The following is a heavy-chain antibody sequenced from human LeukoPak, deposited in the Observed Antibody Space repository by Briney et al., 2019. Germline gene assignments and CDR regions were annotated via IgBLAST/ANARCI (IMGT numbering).Heavy chain of an antibody. CDR1: GGTFSSYT. CDR3: ARDKLGYCSSTSCPGGGDAFDI. Sequence: SLKVSCKASGGTFSSYTISWVRQAPGHGLEWMGRIIPILGIANYAQKFQGRVTITADKSTSTAYMELSSLRSEDTAVYYCARDKLGYCSSTSCPGGGDAFDIWGQGTMVTVSS. V-gene: IGHV1-69*04. CDR2: IIPILGIA. J-gene: IGHJ3*02. D-gene: IGHD2-2*01.